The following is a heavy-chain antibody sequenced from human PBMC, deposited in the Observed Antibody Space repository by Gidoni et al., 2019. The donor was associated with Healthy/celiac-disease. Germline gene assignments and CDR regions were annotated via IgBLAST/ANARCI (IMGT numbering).Heavy chain of an antibody. CDR1: GYTFPGSY. CDR2: INPNSGGT. Sequence: QVQLVQSGAEVTKPGASVKVSCKASGYTFPGSYMHWVRQAPGQGLEWMGWINPNSGGTNYAQKFQGRVTMTRDTSISTAYMELSRLRSDDTAVYYCARGQYYDFWSGNDAFDIWGQGTMVTVSS. V-gene: IGHV1-2*02. CDR3: ARGQYYDFWSGNDAFDI. J-gene: IGHJ3*02. D-gene: IGHD3-3*01.